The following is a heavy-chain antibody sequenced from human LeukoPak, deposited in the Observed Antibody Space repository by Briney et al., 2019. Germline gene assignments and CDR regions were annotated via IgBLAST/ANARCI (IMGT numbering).Heavy chain of an antibody. D-gene: IGHD1-26*01. Sequence: GGSLRLSCAASGFTFSSYSMNWVRQTPGKGLEWVGRSRNKANSYTTDFAATVKGRFTISRDESKNSLFLQMNSLKTEDTAVYYCVRVQSGGAFDIWGQGTMVTVSS. CDR2: SRNKANSYTT. J-gene: IGHJ3*02. CDR3: VRVQSGGAFDI. CDR1: GFTFSSYS. V-gene: IGHV3-72*01.